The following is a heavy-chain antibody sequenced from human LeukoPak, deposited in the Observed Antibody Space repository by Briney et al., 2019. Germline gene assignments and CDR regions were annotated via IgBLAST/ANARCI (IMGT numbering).Heavy chain of an antibody. Sequence: GGSLRLSCAASGFTFSSYEMNWVRQAPGKGLEWVSCVSSSGSTIYYADSVKGRFTISRDNAKNSLYLQMNSLRAEDTAVYYCARDLVGLRGHIVVGGGLGFDYWGQGTLVTVSS. CDR1: GFTFSSYE. CDR2: VSSSGSTI. J-gene: IGHJ4*02. CDR3: ARDLVGLRGHIVVGGGLGFDY. D-gene: IGHD2-15*01. V-gene: IGHV3-48*03.